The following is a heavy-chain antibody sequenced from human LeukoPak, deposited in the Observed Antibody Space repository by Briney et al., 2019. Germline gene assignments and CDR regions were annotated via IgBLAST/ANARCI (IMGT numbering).Heavy chain of an antibody. CDR2: INSDGSST. V-gene: IGHV3-74*01. CDR1: GFTFSSYW. J-gene: IGHJ4*02. D-gene: IGHD1-26*01. CDR3: ARTIVGAPWFDY. Sequence: QAGGSLRLSCAASGFTFSSYWMHWVRQAPGKGLVWVSRINSDGSSTSYADSVKGRFTISRDNAKNTLYLQMNSLRAEDTAVYYCARTIVGAPWFDYWGQGTLVTVSS.